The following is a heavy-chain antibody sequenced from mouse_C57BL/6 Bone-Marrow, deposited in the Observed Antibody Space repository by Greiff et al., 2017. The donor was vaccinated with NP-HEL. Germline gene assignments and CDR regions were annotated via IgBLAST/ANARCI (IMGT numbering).Heavy chain of an antibody. Sequence: EVQGVESGEGLVKPGGSLKLSCAASGFTFSSYAMSWVRQTPEKRLEWVAYISSGGDYIYYADTVTGRFTISRDNARHTLYLQMSSLNSEDTAMYYCTRNFYYYGSSRAWFAYWGQGTLVTVSA. D-gene: IGHD1-1*01. V-gene: IGHV5-9-1*02. CDR1: GFTFSSYA. CDR3: TRNFYYYGSSRAWFAY. J-gene: IGHJ3*01. CDR2: ISSGGDYI.